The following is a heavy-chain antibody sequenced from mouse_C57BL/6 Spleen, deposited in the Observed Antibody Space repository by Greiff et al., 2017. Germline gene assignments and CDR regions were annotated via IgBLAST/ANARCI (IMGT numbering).Heavy chain of an antibody. CDR1: GYSITSGYY. CDR3: ARGSLNQAWFAY. V-gene: IGHV3-6*01. CDR2: ISYDGSN. Sequence: EVKLVESGPGLVKPSQSLSLTCSVTGYSITSGYYWNWIRQFPGNKLEWMGYISYDGSNNYNPSLKNRISITRDTSKNQFFLKLNSVTTEDTATYYCARGSLNQAWFAYWGQGTLVTVSA. J-gene: IGHJ3*01.